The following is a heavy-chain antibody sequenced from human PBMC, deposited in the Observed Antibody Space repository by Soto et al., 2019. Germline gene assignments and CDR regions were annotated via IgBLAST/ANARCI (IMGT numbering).Heavy chain of an antibody. CDR2: ISYSGST. J-gene: IGHJ6*02. CDR3: ARLLYYDSSGYYFPSKLDV. D-gene: IGHD3-22*01. CDR1: GGSISSGNYY. Sequence: SETLSLTCTVSGGSISSGNYYWSWIRHPPGKGLEWIGFISYSGSTYYSTSLKSRVTISVDTSKSQFSLNLSFVTAADTAVYYCARLLYYDSSGYYFPSKLDVWGQGTTVT. V-gene: IGHV4-30-4*02.